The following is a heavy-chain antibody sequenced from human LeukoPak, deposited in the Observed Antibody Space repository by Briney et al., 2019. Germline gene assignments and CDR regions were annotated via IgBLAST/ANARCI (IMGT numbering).Heavy chain of an antibody. CDR2: IYYSGST. V-gene: IGHV4-31*03. CDR1: GGSISSGGYY. Sequence: SQTLSLTCTVSGGSISSGGYYWSWIRQHPGKGLEWIGYIYYSGSTYYNPSLKSRVTISVDTSKNQFSLKLSPVTAADTAVYYCARELRDLRWGTILDYWGQGTLVTVSS. J-gene: IGHJ4*02. D-gene: IGHD4-23*01. CDR3: ARELRDLRWGTILDY.